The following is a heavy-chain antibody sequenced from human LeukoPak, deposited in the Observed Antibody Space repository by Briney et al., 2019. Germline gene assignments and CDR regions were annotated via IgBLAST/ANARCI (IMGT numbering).Heavy chain of an antibody. V-gene: IGHV4-4*07. CDR3: VRGATYYYDRNAFDI. CDR2: IYTSGST. J-gene: IGHJ3*02. D-gene: IGHD3-22*01. Sequence: SETLSLTCTVSGGSISSYYWSWIRQPAGKGLEWIGRIYTSGSTNYNPSLKSRVTMSVDTSKNQFSLKLSSVTAADTAVYYCVRGATYYYDRNAFDIWGQGTMVTVSS. CDR1: GGSISSYY.